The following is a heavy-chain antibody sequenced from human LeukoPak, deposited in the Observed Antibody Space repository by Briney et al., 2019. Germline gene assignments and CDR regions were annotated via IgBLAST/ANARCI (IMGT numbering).Heavy chain of an antibody. Sequence: GGSLRLSCAASGFTVSSNYMSWVRQAPGKGLEWVSVIYSGGSTYYADSVKGRFTISRDTSKNTLYLQMNNLRAEDTAIYYCARRLSSSRWYGDLDYSGQGTLVSVSS. CDR2: IYSGGST. CDR3: ARRLSSSRWYGDLDY. J-gene: IGHJ4*02. CDR1: GFTVSSNY. V-gene: IGHV3-53*01. D-gene: IGHD6-13*01.